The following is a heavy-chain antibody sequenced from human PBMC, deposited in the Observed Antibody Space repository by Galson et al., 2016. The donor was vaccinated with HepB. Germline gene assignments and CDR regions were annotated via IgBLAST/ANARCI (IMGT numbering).Heavy chain of an antibody. CDR2: ITPGGDT. Sequence: SLRLSCAASGFTLRAYDMHWVRQTAGKDLEWVSAITPGGDTFYGDFVKGRFTLSREDARNSVHLQMSSLRAEDTAIYYCVRESLGVEGLCYLDYWGQGTLVTVSS. J-gene: IGHJ4*02. CDR3: VRESLGVEGLCYLDY. CDR1: GFTLRAYD. V-gene: IGHV3-13*01. D-gene: IGHD1-26*01.